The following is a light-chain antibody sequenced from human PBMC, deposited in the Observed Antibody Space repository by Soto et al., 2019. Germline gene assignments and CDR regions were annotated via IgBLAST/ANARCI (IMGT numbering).Light chain of an antibody. Sequence: QSVLTQPRSVSGSPGQSVTISCTGTSSDVGGYNYVSWYQQHTGKAPKLVIFDVIKRPSGVPDRFSGSKSGNTASLTISGLQAEDEADYYCCSYAGSYTYVFGTGTKVTVL. J-gene: IGLJ1*01. CDR2: DVI. V-gene: IGLV2-11*01. CDR3: CSYAGSYTYV. CDR1: SSDVGGYNY.